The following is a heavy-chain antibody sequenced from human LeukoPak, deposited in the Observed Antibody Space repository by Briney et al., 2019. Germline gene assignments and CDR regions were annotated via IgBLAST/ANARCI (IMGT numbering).Heavy chain of an antibody. CDR2: INPSGGST. J-gene: IGHJ3*02. Sequence: ASVKVSCKASGYTFTSYYMHWVRQAPGQGLGWMGIINPSGGSTSYAQKFQGRVTMTRDMSTSTVYMELSSLRSEDTAVYYCARASYANDAFDIWGQGTMVTVSS. CDR1: GYTFTSYY. D-gene: IGHD4-17*01. V-gene: IGHV1-46*01. CDR3: ARASYANDAFDI.